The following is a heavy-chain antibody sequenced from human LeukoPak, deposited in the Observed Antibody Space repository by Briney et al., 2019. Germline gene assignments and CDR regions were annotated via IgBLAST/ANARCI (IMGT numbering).Heavy chain of an antibody. D-gene: IGHD3-10*01. CDR3: GRENFASETYYCDY. V-gene: IGHV1-18*01. CDR1: GYIFTRYG. Sequence: ASVKVSCKASGYIFTRYGVNWVRQAPGQGLEWMGWISAYNGNTKYEEKVQDRVTMTTDTSTNTVYMELRSLRSDDSAVYYCGRENFASETYYCDYWGQGTQATVSS. CDR2: ISAYNGNT. J-gene: IGHJ4*02.